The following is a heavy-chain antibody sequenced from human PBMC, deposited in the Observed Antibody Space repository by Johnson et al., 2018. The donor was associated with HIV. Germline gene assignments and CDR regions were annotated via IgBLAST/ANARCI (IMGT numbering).Heavy chain of an antibody. CDR2: ISYDASNK. CDR3: AARPGVEGAFDI. V-gene: IGHV3-30-3*01. CDR1: GFTFNNYA. D-gene: IGHD3-3*01. J-gene: IGHJ3*02. Sequence: VQLVESGGGVVQPGRSLRLSCAASGFTFNNYALHWVRQAPGKGLEWVAVISYDASNKYYADSVKGRFTISRDNSKNTLFLLMNSLRAEDTAVYYCAARPGVEGAFDIWGQGTMVTVSS.